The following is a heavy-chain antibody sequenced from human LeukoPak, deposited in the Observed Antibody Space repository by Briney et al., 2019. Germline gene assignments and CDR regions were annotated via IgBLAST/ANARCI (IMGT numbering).Heavy chain of an antibody. CDR3: ARGGTAKPWWFDP. CDR2: IYTSGST. V-gene: IGHV4-61*02. CDR1: GGSISSGSYY. Sequence: TLSLTCTVSGGSISSGSYYWSWIRQPAGKGLEWIGRIYTSGSTNYNPSLKSRVTISVDTSKNQFSLKLSSVTAADTAVYYCARGGTAKPWWFDPWGQGTLVTVSS. D-gene: IGHD1-1*01. J-gene: IGHJ5*02.